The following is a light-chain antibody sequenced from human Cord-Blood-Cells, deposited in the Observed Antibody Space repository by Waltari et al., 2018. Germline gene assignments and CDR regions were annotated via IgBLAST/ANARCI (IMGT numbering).Light chain of an antibody. Sequence: QSALTQPRSVSGSPGQSVTISCTGTSSDVGGYNYVSWYQQHPGKAPKLIIYDVRKRPSGVPDRVSGCKAATTASLTISGLQAEDEADYYCCSYAGSYTWVFGGGTKLTVL. CDR1: SSDVGGYNY. V-gene: IGLV2-11*01. J-gene: IGLJ3*02. CDR2: DVR. CDR3: CSYAGSYTWV.